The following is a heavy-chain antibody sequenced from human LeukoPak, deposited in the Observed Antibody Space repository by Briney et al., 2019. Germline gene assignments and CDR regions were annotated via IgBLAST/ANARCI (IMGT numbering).Heavy chain of an antibody. CDR1: GFTFSSYS. Sequence: PGGSLRLSCAASGFTFSSYSMNWVRQAPGKGLGWVSSISSSSSYIYYADSVKGRFTISRDNAKNSLYLQMNSLRAEDTAGYYCARDKGGIAGNFDYWGQGTLVTVSS. D-gene: IGHD6-13*01. V-gene: IGHV3-21*01. CDR3: ARDKGGIAGNFDY. J-gene: IGHJ4*02. CDR2: ISSSSSYI.